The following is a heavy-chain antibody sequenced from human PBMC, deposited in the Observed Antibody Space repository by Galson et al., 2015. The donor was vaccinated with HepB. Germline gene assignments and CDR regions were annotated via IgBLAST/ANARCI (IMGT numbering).Heavy chain of an antibody. CDR2: ISDDNGNT. V-gene: IGHV1-18*01. D-gene: IGHD3-22*01. Sequence: SVKVSCKASGYNFTSYGISWVRQAPGQGLEWMGWISDDNGNTNYAQKLQGRVTMTTDTSTSTAYMELRSLRSDDTAVYYCARDEGYYDISGYQHPYYLDYWGQGTLVTVSS. CDR3: ARDEGYYDISGYQHPYYLDY. CDR1: GYNFTSYG. J-gene: IGHJ4*02.